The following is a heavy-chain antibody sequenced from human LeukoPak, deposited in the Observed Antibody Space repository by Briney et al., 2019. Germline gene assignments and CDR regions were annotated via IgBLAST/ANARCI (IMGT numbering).Heavy chain of an antibody. CDR1: GGSFSGYY. CDR3: ARRSYYYDSSGSGGKTAFDI. J-gene: IGHJ3*02. CDR2: INHSGST. Sequence: NPSETLSLTCAVYGGSFSGYYWSWIRQPPGKGLEWIGEINHSGSTNYNPSLKSRVTISVDTSKNQFSLKLSSVTAADTAVYYCARRSYYYDSSGSGGKTAFDIWGQGTMVTVSS. V-gene: IGHV4-34*01. D-gene: IGHD3-22*01.